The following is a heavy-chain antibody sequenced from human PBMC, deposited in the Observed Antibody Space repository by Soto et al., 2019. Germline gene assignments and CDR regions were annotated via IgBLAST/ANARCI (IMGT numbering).Heavy chain of an antibody. D-gene: IGHD6-19*01. CDR1: GFTFSGSA. V-gene: IGHV3-73*01. CDR2: IRSKANSYAT. CDR3: TSRIAVAGTSDY. J-gene: IGHJ4*02. Sequence: DVQLVESGGGLVQPGGSLKLSCAASGFTFSGSAMHWVRQASGKGLEWVGRIRSKANSYATAYAASVKGRFTISRDDSKNTAYLQMNSLKTEDTAVYYCTSRIAVAGTSDYWGQGTLVTVSS.